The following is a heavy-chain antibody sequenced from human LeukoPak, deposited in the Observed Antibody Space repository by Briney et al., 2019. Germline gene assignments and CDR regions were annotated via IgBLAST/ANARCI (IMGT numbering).Heavy chain of an antibody. Sequence: GRSLRVSCAASGFTFSSYGMHWVRQAPGKGLEWVAVISYDGSNKYYADSVKGRFTISRDNSKNTLYLQMNSLRAEDTAVHYCAKDLIVVVNTGAFDIWGQGTMVTVSS. CDR1: GFTFSSYG. CDR3: AKDLIVVVNTGAFDI. J-gene: IGHJ3*02. V-gene: IGHV3-30*18. D-gene: IGHD2-21*01. CDR2: ISYDGSNK.